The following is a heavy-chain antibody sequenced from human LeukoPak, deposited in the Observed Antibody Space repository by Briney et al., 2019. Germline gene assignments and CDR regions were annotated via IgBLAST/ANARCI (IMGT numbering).Heavy chain of an antibody. J-gene: IGHJ4*02. CDR3: AREGNGAFDY. CDR1: GFTVSSNY. D-gene: IGHD1-26*01. CDR2: IYSGGST. V-gene: IGHV3-53*01. Sequence: PGGSLRLSCAAPGFTVSSNYMSWVRQAPGKGLEWVSVIYSGGSTYYADSVKGRFTISRDNSKNTLYLQMNSLRAEDTAVYYCAREGNGAFDYWGQGTLVTVSS.